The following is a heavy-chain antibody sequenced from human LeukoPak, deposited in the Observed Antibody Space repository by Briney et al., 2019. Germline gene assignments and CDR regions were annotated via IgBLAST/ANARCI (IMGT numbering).Heavy chain of an antibody. D-gene: IGHD2-2*02. J-gene: IGHJ4*02. CDR2: IAYDAKKT. Sequence: PGNSLRLSCAASGFTFSDYGMHWLRQSPDEGLEWLAVIAYDAKKTYYADSVKGRFTISRDNSRDTLFLQMNSLRPDDTAVYYCAKNRIPTSITPDSWGQGTLVTVSS. CDR3: AKNRIPTSITPDS. V-gene: IGHV3-30*18. CDR1: GFTFSDYG.